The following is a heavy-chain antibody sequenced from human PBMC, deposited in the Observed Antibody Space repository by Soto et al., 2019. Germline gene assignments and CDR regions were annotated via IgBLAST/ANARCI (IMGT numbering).Heavy chain of an antibody. CDR1: GACICRGCPY. CDR3: AASCVRCGAFNYYALYL. Sequence: TISVNCSVSGACICRGCPYYYWIRQHPGKGLEWIGYIYYSGTTYYNPSLKSRVTISVDTSKNQFSLKLSSVTAADTAVYYCAASCVRCGAFNYYALYLYGRGTTLPISS. J-gene: IGHJ6*02. CDR2: IYYSGTT. V-gene: IGHV4-31*02. D-gene: IGHD3-3*02.